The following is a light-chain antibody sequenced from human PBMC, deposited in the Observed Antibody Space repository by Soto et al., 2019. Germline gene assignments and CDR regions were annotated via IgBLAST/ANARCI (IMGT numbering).Light chain of an antibody. V-gene: IGKV3-20*01. CDR1: QSVSRY. CDR2: GAS. J-gene: IGKJ1*01. Sequence: EIVLTQSPGTLSLSPGERATLSCRAGQSVSRYLAWYQQKPGQAPRLLIYGASSRATGIPDRFSGSGSGTDFTLTFTRLEPEDFAVYYCQHYGSSPWTFGQGTKVEIK. CDR3: QHYGSSPWT.